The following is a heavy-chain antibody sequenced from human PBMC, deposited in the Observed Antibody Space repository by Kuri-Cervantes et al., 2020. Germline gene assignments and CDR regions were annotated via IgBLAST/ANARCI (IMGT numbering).Heavy chain of an antibody. D-gene: IGHD5-18*01. J-gene: IGHJ4*02. CDR3: AKELYSYGLAC. CDR2: IYSGGST. CDR1: GGSFSGYY. Sequence: ETLSLTCAVYGGSFSGYYWSWIRQPPGKGLEWVSVIYSGGSTYYADSVKGRFTISRDNSKNSLYLQMNSLRTEDTALYYCAKELYSYGLACWGQGTLVTVSS. V-gene: IGHV3-53*05.